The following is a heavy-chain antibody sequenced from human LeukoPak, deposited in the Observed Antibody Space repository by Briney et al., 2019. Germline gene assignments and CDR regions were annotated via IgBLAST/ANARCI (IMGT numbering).Heavy chain of an antibody. D-gene: IGHD2-15*01. Sequence: GGSLRLSCAASGFTFSSYSMNWVRQAPGKGLEWVSSISSSSSYIYYADSVKGRFTISRDNAKNSLYLQMNSLRAEDTAVYYCARTYCSGGSCHPRGYNFDYWGQGTLVTVSS. V-gene: IGHV3-21*01. CDR3: ARTYCSGGSCHPRGYNFDY. J-gene: IGHJ4*02. CDR1: GFTFSSYS. CDR2: ISSSSSYI.